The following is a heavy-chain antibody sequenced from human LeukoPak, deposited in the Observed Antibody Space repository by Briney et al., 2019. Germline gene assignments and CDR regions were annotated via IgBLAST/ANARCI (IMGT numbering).Heavy chain of an antibody. Sequence: GESLKISCKGSGYSFTSYWIGWVRQMPGKGLEWMGIIYPGDSDTRYSPSFQGQVTISADKSISTAYLQWSSLKASDTAMYYCARLPGFWSGTQGPFDYWGQGTLVTVSS. CDR2: IYPGDSDT. CDR3: ARLPGFWSGTQGPFDY. CDR1: GYSFTSYW. V-gene: IGHV5-51*01. D-gene: IGHD3-3*01. J-gene: IGHJ4*02.